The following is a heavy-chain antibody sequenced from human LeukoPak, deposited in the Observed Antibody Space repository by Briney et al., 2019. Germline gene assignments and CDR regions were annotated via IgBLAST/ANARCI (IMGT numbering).Heavy chain of an antibody. J-gene: IGHJ3*02. CDR1: GFIFSSYN. D-gene: IGHD6-6*01. CDR3: ARDLEYSSSENAFYI. V-gene: IGHV3-48*01. Sequence: GGSLRLSCAASGFIFSSYNMNWVRQAPGKGLEWISYISYSSGTTYYADSVKGRFTISRDNAKNTLYLQMNSLRAEDTALYYCARDLEYSSSENAFYIWGQGTMVTVSS. CDR2: ISYSSGTT.